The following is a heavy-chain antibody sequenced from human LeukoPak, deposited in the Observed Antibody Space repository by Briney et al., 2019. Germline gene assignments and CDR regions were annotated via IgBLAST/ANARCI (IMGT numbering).Heavy chain of an antibody. CDR1: GFTFSSYW. V-gene: IGHV3-7*01. J-gene: IGHJ4*02. CDR2: IKQDGSEK. Sequence: GGSLRLSCAASGFTFSSYWMSWVRQAPGKGLEWVANIKQDGSEKYYVDSVKGRFTISRDNAKNSLYLQMNSLRAEDTAVYYCARRGYDILTGYGYWGQGTLVTVSS. CDR3: ARRGYDILTGYGY. D-gene: IGHD3-9*01.